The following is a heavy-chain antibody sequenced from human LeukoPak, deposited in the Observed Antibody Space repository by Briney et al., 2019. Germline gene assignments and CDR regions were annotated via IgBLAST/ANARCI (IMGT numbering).Heavy chain of an antibody. CDR2: IYYSGST. Sequence: SETLSLTCTVSGASITQHYWGWIRQPPGKGLEWIGSIYYSGSTYYNPSLKSRVTISVDTSKNQFSLKLSSVTAADTAVYYCARHPSDSSSWYWFDPWGQGTLVTVSS. V-gene: IGHV4-39*01. CDR3: ARHPSDSSSWYWFDP. D-gene: IGHD6-13*01. J-gene: IGHJ5*02. CDR1: GASITQHY.